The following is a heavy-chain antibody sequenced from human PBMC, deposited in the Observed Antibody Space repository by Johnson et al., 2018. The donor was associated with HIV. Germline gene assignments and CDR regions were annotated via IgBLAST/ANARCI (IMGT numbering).Heavy chain of an antibody. Sequence: VQLVESGGGVVRPGGSLRLSCAASGFTFDDYGVSWVRQAPGKGLEWVSGINWNGDSTGYADSVKGRFTISRDNAKNSLYLQMNNLRAEDTALYYCARVSSDYGGNPAACGAFDVWGQGTMVTVSS. CDR1: GFTFDDYG. D-gene: IGHD4-23*01. J-gene: IGHJ3*01. CDR2: INWNGDST. V-gene: IGHV3-20*04. CDR3: ARVSSDYGGNPAACGAFDV.